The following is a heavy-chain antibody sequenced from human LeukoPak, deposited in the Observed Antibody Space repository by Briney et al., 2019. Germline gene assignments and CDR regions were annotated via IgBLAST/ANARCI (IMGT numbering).Heavy chain of an antibody. V-gene: IGHV3-23*01. D-gene: IGHD3-10*01. Sequence: GGSLRLSCAASGFTFDNYRMSWVRQAPGKGLEWVSTVNADGGNTYYADSVKGRFTISRDNSRNTLYLQMNSLRAEDTAVYYCAKDQNRGFDYWGQGTLVTVSS. CDR3: AKDQNRGFDY. CDR1: GFTFDNYR. CDR2: VNADGGNT. J-gene: IGHJ4*02.